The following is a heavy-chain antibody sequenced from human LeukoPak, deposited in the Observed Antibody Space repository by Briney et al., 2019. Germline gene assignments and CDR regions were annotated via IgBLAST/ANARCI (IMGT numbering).Heavy chain of an antibody. CDR3: ARLPTDYDYVWGSSY. J-gene: IGHJ4*02. Sequence: SETLSLTCTVSGGSISSYYWSWIRQPPGKGLEWIGYIYYSGSTNYNPSLKSRVTISVDASKNQFSLTLSSVTAADTAVYYCARLPTDYDYVWGSSYWGQGTLVTVSS. CDR1: GGSISSYY. CDR2: IYYSGST. V-gene: IGHV4-59*12. D-gene: IGHD3-16*01.